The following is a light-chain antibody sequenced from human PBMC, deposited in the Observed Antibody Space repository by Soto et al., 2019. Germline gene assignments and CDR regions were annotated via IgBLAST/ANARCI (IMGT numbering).Light chain of an antibody. CDR3: MQPLQSWT. CDR2: LGS. V-gene: IGKV2-28*01. J-gene: IGKJ1*01. Sequence: DIVMTQSPLSLPVTPGEPASISCMSSQSLLHSNGYNYLDWYLQKPGQSPQLLIYLGSNRASGVPDRFCGSGSGTDFTLKISRVEAEDVGVYYCMQPLQSWTFGQGTKVDIK. CDR1: QSLLHSNGYNY.